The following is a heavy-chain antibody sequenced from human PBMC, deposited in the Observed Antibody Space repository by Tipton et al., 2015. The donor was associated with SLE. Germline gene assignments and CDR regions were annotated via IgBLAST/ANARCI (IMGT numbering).Heavy chain of an antibody. D-gene: IGHD7-27*01. Sequence: TLSLTCDVSGYSISSGYYWGWIRQLPGKGLEWIGSVHHDGTSYYRPSLKSRVTISVDTSKNQFSLKLSSVTAADTAVYYCARHEDWGIDYWGQGTLVTVSS. CDR1: GYSISSGYY. CDR2: VHHDGTS. CDR3: ARHEDWGIDY. V-gene: IGHV4-38-2*01. J-gene: IGHJ4*02.